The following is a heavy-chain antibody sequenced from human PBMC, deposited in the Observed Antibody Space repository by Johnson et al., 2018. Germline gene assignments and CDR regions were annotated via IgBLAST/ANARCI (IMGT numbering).Heavy chain of an antibody. Sequence: VQLVESGGGVVQXWRSLRLSCAASGFTFSSYGMHWVRQAPGKGLEWVAVISYDGSNKYYADSVKGRFTISRDNSKNTLYLQMNSLRAEDTAVYYCAKKFYYDTTTDFDIWGQGTMVTVSS. J-gene: IGHJ3*02. CDR1: GFTFSSYG. CDR2: ISYDGSNK. V-gene: IGHV3-30*18. CDR3: AKKFYYDTTTDFDI. D-gene: IGHD3-22*01.